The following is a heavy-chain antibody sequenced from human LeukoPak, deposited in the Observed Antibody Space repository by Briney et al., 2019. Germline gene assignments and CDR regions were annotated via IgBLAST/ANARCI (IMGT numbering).Heavy chain of an antibody. D-gene: IGHD5-18*01. V-gene: IGHV3-53*01. Sequence: PGGSLRLSCAASGFTFSSYSMNWVRQAPGKGLERVSIIYKDGRTYYADSVKGRFTISRDNSRNMLYLQMNSLRAEDTAVYYCARDVNSYAHCGHWGQGTLVTVSS. CDR3: ARDVNSYAHCGH. J-gene: IGHJ4*02. CDR1: GFTFSSYS. CDR2: IYKDGRT.